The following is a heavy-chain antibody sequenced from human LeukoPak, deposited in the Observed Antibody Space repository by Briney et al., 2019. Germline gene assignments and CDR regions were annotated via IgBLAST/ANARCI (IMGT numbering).Heavy chain of an antibody. CDR2: INPNSGGT. J-gene: IGHJ4*02. CDR1: GYTFTGYY. V-gene: IGHV1-2*02. D-gene: IGHD2-2*01. CDR3: ARGRTCSTASCYGPNFDY. Sequence: ASVKVSCKASGYTFTGYYMHWVRQAPGQGLEWMGWINPNSGGTNYAQKFQGRVTMTRDTSISTAYMELSRLRSDDTAVYYCARGRTCSTASCYGPNFDYWGQGTLVTVSS.